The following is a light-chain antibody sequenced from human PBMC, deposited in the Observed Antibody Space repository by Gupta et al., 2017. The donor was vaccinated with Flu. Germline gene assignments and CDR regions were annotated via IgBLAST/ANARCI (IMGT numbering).Light chain of an antibody. Sequence: GERATLSCRASQSVNGNLAWYQQKPGQAPNLLIHGASTRATGIPARFSGSGSATDFTLTINSLQSEDFAVYYCQQYYDWPRTFGQGTKVEVK. CDR2: GAS. V-gene: IGKV3-15*01. J-gene: IGKJ1*01. CDR1: QSVNGN. CDR3: QQYYDWPRT.